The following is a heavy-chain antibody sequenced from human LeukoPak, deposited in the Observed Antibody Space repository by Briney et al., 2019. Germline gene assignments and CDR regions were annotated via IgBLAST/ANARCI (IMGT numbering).Heavy chain of an antibody. J-gene: IGHJ6*02. CDR3: AKDIVPHSDYYYGMDV. V-gene: IGHV3-9*01. CDR2: ISRNSGSI. D-gene: IGHD2-2*01. CDR1: GFTFDDYA. Sequence: GRSLRLSCAASGFTFDDYAMHWVRQAPGKGLEWVSGISRNSGSIGYADSVKGRFTISRDNAKNSLYLQMNSLRAEDTALYYCAKDIVPHSDYYYGMDVWGQGTTVTVSS.